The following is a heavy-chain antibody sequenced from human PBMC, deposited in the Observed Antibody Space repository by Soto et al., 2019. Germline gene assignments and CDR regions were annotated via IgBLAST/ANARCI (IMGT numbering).Heavy chain of an antibody. CDR2: IIPIFGTA. V-gene: IGHV1-69*01. D-gene: IGHD2-2*01. CDR1: GGTFSSYA. Sequence: QVQLVQSGAEVKKPGSSVKVSCKASGGTFSSYAISWVRQAPGQGLEWMGGIIPIFGTATYAQKFQGRVTITADESTSTAYTELSSLRSEDTAVYYCASWEGCSSTSCYLHYWGQGTLVTVSS. J-gene: IGHJ4*02. CDR3: ASWEGCSSTSCYLHY.